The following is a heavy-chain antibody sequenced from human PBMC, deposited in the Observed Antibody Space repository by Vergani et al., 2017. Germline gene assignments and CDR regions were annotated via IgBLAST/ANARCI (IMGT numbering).Heavy chain of an antibody. CDR2: IHTNGVI. CDR3: ARGNPYVDFDI. Sequence: QVQLQESGPGLVKPSETLSLTCTVSNDSVSNTFYYWGWIRQTPGKGLEWIGSIHTNGVIHYNPSLNSRATISVDTSRNQISLKLTSVTATDTAIYFCARGNPYVDFDIWGQGTMITVSS. V-gene: IGHV4-39*07. CDR1: NDSVSNTFYY. J-gene: IGHJ3*02. D-gene: IGHD3-16*01.